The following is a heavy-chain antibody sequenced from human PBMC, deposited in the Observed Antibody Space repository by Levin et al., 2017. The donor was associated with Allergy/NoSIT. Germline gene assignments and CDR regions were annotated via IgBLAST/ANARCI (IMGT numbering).Heavy chain of an antibody. CDR1: GFTFSSYG. D-gene: IGHD6-13*01. CDR3: AKDLGPGSSSWYVL. CDR2: ISYDGSNK. V-gene: IGHV3-30*18. Sequence: GGSLRLSCAASGFTFSSYGMHWVRQAPGKGLEWVAVISYDGSNKYYADSVKGRFTISRDNSKNTLYLQMNSLRAEDTAVYYCAKDLGPGSSSWYVLWGQGTLVTVSS. J-gene: IGHJ4*02.